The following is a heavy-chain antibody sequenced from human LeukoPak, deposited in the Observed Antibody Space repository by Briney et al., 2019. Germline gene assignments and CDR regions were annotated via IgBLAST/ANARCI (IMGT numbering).Heavy chain of an antibody. CDR1: GGSISSGDYY. Sequence: PSQTLSLTCTVPGGSISSGDYYWSWIRQPPGKGLEWIGYIYYSGSTYYNPSLKSRVTISVDTSKNQFSLKLSSVTAADTAVYYCARERTRYYFDYWGQGTLVTVSS. CDR3: ARERTRYYFDY. V-gene: IGHV4-30-4*01. CDR2: IYYSGST. J-gene: IGHJ4*02. D-gene: IGHD2-8*01.